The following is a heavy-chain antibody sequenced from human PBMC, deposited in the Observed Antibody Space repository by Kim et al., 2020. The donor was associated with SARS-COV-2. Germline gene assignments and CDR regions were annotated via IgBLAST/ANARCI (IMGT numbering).Heavy chain of an antibody. CDR3: TTDSWELLPGSWFYDAFDI. CDR1: GFTFSNAW. D-gene: IGHD1-26*01. CDR2: IKSKTDGGTT. Sequence: GGSLRLSCAASGFTFSNAWMSWVRQAPGKGLEWVGRIKSKTDGGTTDYAAPVKGRFTISRDDSKNTLYLQMNSLKTEDTAVYYCTTDSWELLPGSWFYDAFDIWGQGTMVTVSS. V-gene: IGHV3-15*01. J-gene: IGHJ3*02.